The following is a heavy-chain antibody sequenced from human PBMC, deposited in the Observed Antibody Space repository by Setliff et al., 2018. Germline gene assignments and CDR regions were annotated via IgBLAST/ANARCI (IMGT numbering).Heavy chain of an antibody. CDR3: ARDLRYCSGGTCYSAFDF. V-gene: IGHV4-34*01. CDR2: INHSGST. J-gene: IGHJ4*02. D-gene: IGHD2-15*01. Sequence: GWVRQPPGKGLEWIGEINHSGSTNYIPSLKSRLTISVDTSKNQFSLRLSSVTAADTAVYYCARDLRYCSGGTCYSAFDFWGQGTLVTVSS.